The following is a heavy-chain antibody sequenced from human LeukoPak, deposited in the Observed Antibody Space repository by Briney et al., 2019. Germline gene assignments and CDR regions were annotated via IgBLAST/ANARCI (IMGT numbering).Heavy chain of an antibody. J-gene: IGHJ4*02. V-gene: IGHV4-4*02. CDR1: GFTFSSYAM. D-gene: IGHD1-14*01. CDR3: ATSTVMNHYCFDY. Sequence: GSLRLSCAASGFTFSSYAMNWVRQAPRKELEWIGEIYHSGSTNYNPSLKSRITISVDKSKNQVSLNLTSVTAADTAVYYCATSTVMNHYCFDYWAQGTLVTVSS. CDR2: IYHSGST.